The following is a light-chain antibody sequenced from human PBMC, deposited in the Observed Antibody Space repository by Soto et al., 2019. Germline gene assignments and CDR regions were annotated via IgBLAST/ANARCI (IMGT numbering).Light chain of an antibody. V-gene: IGKV3-20*01. CDR3: QQYGTSPWT. CDR1: QSVSSNY. Sequence: EIVLTQSSGTLSLSPGERATLSCRASQSVSSNYLAWYQQKPGQAPRPLIYGASSRATGIPDRFSGSGAGTDFTLTISRLESDDFAVYYCQQYGTSPWTFGQGTKVDIK. J-gene: IGKJ1*01. CDR2: GAS.